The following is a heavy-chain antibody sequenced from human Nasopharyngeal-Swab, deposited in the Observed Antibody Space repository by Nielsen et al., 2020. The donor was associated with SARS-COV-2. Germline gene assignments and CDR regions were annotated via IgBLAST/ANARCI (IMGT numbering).Heavy chain of an antibody. CDR1: GFTFDDYA. V-gene: IGHV3-43*02. CDR2: ISGDGGST. J-gene: IGHJ4*02. D-gene: IGHD5-18*01. Sequence: GEFLKIYCAASGFTFDDYAMHWVRQAPGKGLEWVSLISGDGGSTYYADSVKGRFNISRDNSKNSLYLQMNSLRTEDTAMYYCAKGGNSYGWGYFDYWGQGTLVTVSS. CDR3: AKGGNSYGWGYFDY.